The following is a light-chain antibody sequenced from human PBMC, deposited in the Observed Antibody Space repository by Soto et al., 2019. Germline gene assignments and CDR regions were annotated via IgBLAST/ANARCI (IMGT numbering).Light chain of an antibody. J-gene: IGKJ1*01. V-gene: IGKV3-20*01. Sequence: LSPSPGALSLSPREKAPLSRRASQSVNSNYLAWYQQKRGQAPRLLIYGASSRATGIPDRFSGSGSGTDFTLTISRLEPEDFAVYYCQESPRTFGQGTKVDIK. CDR2: GAS. CDR3: QESPRT. CDR1: QSVNSNY.